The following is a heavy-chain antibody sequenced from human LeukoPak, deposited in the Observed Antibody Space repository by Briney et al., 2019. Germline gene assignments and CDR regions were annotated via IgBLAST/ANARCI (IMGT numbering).Heavy chain of an antibody. J-gene: IGHJ4*02. CDR3: ARIGASVGAIDY. CDR1: GFTFSSYW. CDR2: INSDGITT. Sequence: GGSLRLSCAVSGFTFSSYWMHWVRQAPGKGLVWVSRINSDGITTSYADSVKGRFTISRDNTKNTLYLQMNSLRAEDTAVYYCARIGASVGAIDYWGQGTLVTVSS. D-gene: IGHD1-26*01. V-gene: IGHV3-74*01.